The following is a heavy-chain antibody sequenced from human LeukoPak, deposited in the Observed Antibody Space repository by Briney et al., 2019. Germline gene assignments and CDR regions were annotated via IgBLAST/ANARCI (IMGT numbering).Heavy chain of an antibody. V-gene: IGHV4-59*01. D-gene: IGHD6-19*01. Sequence: SETLSLTCTVSGASINNYYWSWVRQSPGKGLEWIGYVFYTGQTVYNPSLKSRLTISVDTSNNQFSLRLSYVTAADTAVYYCARETTLRGGIAVAGPLPYIFHRHVWAKGTTVTVPS. CDR1: GASINNYY. CDR3: ARETTLRGGIAVAGPLPYIFHRHV. CDR2: VFYTGQT. J-gene: IGHJ6*03.